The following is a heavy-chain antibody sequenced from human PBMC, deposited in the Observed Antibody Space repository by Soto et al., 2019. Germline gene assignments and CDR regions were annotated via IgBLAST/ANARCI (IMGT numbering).Heavy chain of an antibody. CDR2: IIPIFGTA. CDR3: ARDLRLYYYYGMEV. V-gene: IGHV1-69*06. CDR1: GGTFSSYA. J-gene: IGHJ6*02. Sequence: SVKVSCKASGGTFSSYAISWVRQAPGQGLEWMGGIIPIFGTANYAQKFQGRVTITADKSTSTAYMELSSLRSEDTAVYYCARDLRLYYYYGMEVWGQGTTVTVSS.